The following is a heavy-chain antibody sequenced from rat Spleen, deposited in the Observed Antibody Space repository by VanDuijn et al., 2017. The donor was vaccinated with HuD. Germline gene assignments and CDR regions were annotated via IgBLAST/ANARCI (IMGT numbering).Heavy chain of an antibody. Sequence: EVQLVESGGGLVQPGRSLKLSCAASGFTFSSFPMAWVRQAPTRGLEWVATISTGGDNTYYRDSVKGRFTISRDNAKSTLYLKLDSLRSEDTATYYCTTDTFYDGSYYPGGFDYWGQGVMVTVSS. J-gene: IGHJ2*01. CDR1: GFTFSSFP. V-gene: IGHV5-46*01. CDR3: TTDTFYDGSYYPGGFDY. CDR2: ISTGGDNT. D-gene: IGHD1-12*02.